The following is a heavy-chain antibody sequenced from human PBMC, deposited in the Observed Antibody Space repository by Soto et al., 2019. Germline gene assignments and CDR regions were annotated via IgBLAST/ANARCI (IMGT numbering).Heavy chain of an antibody. J-gene: IGHJ6*02. CDR2: IDPSDSYT. CDR3: ARLYGGNSGLDV. D-gene: IGHD4-17*01. CDR1: GYSFTSYW. V-gene: IGHV5-10-1*01. Sequence: GESLKISCKGSGYSFTSYWVTWVRQMPGKGLEWMGRIDPSDSYTNYNPPFRGHVTISVDKSISTAYLQWSSLKASDTAMCYCARLYGGNSGLDVWGQGTTVTVSS.